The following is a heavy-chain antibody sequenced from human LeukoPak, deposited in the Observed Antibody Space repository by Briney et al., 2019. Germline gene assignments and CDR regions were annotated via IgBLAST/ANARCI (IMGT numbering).Heavy chain of an antibody. Sequence: GSLRLSCAASGFTFSSQCMSWVRQAPGKGLEWVANIKEDGSKENYEDSVKGRFTISRDNAKNSLYLQMSSLRAEDTAIYYCARAYSWGQGTRVTVSS. CDR1: GFTFSSQC. CDR3: ARAYS. CDR2: IKEDGSKE. J-gene: IGHJ5*02. V-gene: IGHV3-7*04. D-gene: IGHD2-21*01.